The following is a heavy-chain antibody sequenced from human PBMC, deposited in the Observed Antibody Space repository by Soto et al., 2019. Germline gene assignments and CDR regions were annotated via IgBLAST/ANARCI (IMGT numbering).Heavy chain of an antibody. CDR3: ARDHAAYCSSTSCYVGAFDI. V-gene: IGHV1-18*01. CDR2: ISAYNGNT. J-gene: IGHJ3*02. D-gene: IGHD2-2*01. Sequence: GASVKVSCKASGYTFTSYGISWVRQAPGQGLEWMGWISAYNGNTNYAQKLQGRVNMTTDTSTSTAYMELRSLRSDDTAVYFCARDHAAYCSSTSCYVGAFDIWGQGTMVTVSS. CDR1: GYTFTSYG.